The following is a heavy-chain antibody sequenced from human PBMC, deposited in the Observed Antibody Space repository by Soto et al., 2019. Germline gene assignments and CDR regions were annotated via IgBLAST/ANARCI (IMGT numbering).Heavy chain of an antibody. J-gene: IGHJ4*02. CDR1: GFTFSDSW. V-gene: IGHV3-7*01. Sequence: SGGDLRLSWTASGFTFSDSWMTWVRQAPGKGLEWVARIKPDESEKKYADSVKGRFSISRENAKNSMYLQLDSLRGEDTAVYYCVRGRSNYPXWGQVTLVTVSX. CDR2: IKPDESEK. CDR3: VRGRSNYPX. D-gene: IGHD4-4*01.